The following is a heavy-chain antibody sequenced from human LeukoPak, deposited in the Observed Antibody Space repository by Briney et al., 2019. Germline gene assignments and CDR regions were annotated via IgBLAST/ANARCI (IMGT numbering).Heavy chain of an antibody. CDR1: GYTFTSYG. CDR3: ARDYYYDLTGSYYYYMDV. V-gene: IGHV1-18*01. Sequence: ASVKVSCTASGYTFTSYGISWVRQAPGQGLEWMGWISAYNGNTNYAQKLQGRVTMTTDTSTSTAYMELRSLRSDDTAVYYCARDYYYDLTGSYYYYMDVWGKGTTVTISS. J-gene: IGHJ6*03. D-gene: IGHD3-22*01. CDR2: ISAYNGNT.